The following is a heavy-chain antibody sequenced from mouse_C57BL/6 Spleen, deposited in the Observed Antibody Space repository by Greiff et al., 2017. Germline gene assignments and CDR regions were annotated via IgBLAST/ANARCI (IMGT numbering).Heavy chain of an antibody. CDR3: ARHDSNPLDY. J-gene: IGHJ4*01. CDR2: ISSGGSYT. V-gene: IGHV5-6*01. Sequence: EVQLQQSGGDLVKPGGSLKLSCAASGFTFSSYGMSWVRQTPDKRLEWVATISSGGSYTYYPDSVKGRFTISRDNAKNTLYLQMSSLKSEDTAMYYCARHDSNPLDYWGQGTSVTVSS. D-gene: IGHD2-5*01. CDR1: GFTFSSYG.